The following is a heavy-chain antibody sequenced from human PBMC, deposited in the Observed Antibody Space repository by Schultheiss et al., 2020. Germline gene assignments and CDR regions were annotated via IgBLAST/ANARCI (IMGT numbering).Heavy chain of an antibody. D-gene: IGHD3-10*01. CDR2: IYHSGST. Sequence: SETLSLTCAVYGGSFSGYYWSWIRQPPGKGLEWIGYIYHSGSTNYNPSLKSRVTISVDTSKNQFSLKLSSVTAADTAIYFCAREGSRSYYFQYYFDYWGQGTLVTVSS. CDR1: GGSFSGYY. V-gene: IGHV4-34*01. CDR3: AREGSRSYYFQYYFDY. J-gene: IGHJ4*02.